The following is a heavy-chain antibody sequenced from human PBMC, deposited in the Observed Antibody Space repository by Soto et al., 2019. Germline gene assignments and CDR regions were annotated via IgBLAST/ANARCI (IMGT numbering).Heavy chain of an antibody. CDR1: GGSISISDW. J-gene: IGHJ4*02. CDR3: ARDFKAPNDAWAFDS. CDR2: VSHTGNT. D-gene: IGHD1-1*01. Sequence: QVNLRESGPGLVKPSGTLSLTCAVSGGSISISDWGNWVRRPPGKGLGWIGEVSHTGNTIYNPSLKSRVLISVDNSRNEFSLTLISATAADTAVYYCARDFKAPNDAWAFDSWGQGSLVTVSS. V-gene: IGHV4-4*02.